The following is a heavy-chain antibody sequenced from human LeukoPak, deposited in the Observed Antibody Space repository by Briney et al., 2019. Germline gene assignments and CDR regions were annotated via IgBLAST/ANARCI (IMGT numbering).Heavy chain of an antibody. V-gene: IGHV1-2*02. D-gene: IGHD3-16*02. CDR1: GYTFTGYY. CDR3: ARVYDYVWGSYRPFSY. Sequence: GASVKVSCKASGYTFTGYYMHWVRQAPGQGLEWMGWINPNSGGTNYAQKFQGRVTMTRDTSISTAYMELSRLRSDDTAVYYCARVYDYVWGSYRPFSYWGQGTPVTVSS. CDR2: INPNSGGT. J-gene: IGHJ4*02.